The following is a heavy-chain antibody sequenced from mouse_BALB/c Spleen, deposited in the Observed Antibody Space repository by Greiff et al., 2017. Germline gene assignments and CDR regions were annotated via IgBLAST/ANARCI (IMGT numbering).Heavy chain of an antibody. CDR2: ISYDGSN. Sequence: ESGPGLVKPSQSLSLTCSVTGYSITSGYYWNWIRQFPGNKLEWMGYISYDGSNNYNPSLKNRISITRDTSKNQFFLKLNSVTTEDTATYYCARVSITTGFDYWGQGTTLTVSS. CDR1: GYSITSGYY. V-gene: IGHV3-6*02. J-gene: IGHJ2*01. D-gene: IGHD2-4*01. CDR3: ARVSITTGFDY.